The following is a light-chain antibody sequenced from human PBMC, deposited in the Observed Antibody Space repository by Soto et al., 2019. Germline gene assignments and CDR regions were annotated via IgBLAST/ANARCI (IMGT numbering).Light chain of an antibody. CDR2: DVS. J-gene: IGLJ2*01. CDR1: SSDVGGYTY. CDR3: SSYTSSNTVI. V-gene: IGLV2-14*01. Sequence: QSALTQLASVSGSPGQSIAISCTGTSSDVGGYTYVSWYQQHPGKAPKLMIYDVSARPSGVSNRFSGSKSDNTASLTISGLQAEDEADYYCSSYTSSNTVIFGGGTKLTVL.